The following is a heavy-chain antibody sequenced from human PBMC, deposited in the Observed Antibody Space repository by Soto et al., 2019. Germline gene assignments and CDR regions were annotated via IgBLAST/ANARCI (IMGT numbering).Heavy chain of an antibody. CDR3: ARGLLHGSSYYGTDV. V-gene: IGHV4-59*02. D-gene: IGHD1-26*01. CDR2: IYYYGYT. CDR1: GGSVSGYY. Sequence: MPSETLSLTCIVSGGSVSGYYWNWIRQSPGMGLEWIGYIYYYGYTSYNPSLKSRVTISVDTSKNQFSLQLTSVTAADTAVYYCARGLLHGSSYYGTDVWGQGTTVTVSS. J-gene: IGHJ6*01.